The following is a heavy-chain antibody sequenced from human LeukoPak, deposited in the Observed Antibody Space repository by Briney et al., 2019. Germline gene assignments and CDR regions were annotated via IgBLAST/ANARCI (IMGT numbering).Heavy chain of an antibody. CDR1: GFTLSNYW. J-gene: IGHJ3*02. CDR3: AKYRADCFDI. V-gene: IGHV3-7*05. D-gene: IGHD2-21*01. Sequence: GGSLRLSCAAPGFTLSNYWMSWVRQAPRKGLEWVANIKQDGSEKYYVDSVKGRFTISRDNAKNSLYLQMNSLRAEDTAVYYCAKYRADCFDIWGQGTMVTVSS. CDR2: IKQDGSEK.